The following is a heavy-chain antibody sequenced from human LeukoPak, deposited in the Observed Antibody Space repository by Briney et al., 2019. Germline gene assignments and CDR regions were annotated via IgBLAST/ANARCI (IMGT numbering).Heavy chain of an antibody. D-gene: IGHD2-2*01. V-gene: IGHV1-69*13. CDR1: GGTFSSYA. Sequence: SVKVSCKASGGTFSSYAISWVRQAPGQGLEWMGGIIPIFGTANYAQKFQGRVTITADESTSTAYMELSSLRSEDTAVYYCARSIVVVPAANVYYYYYMDVWGKGTTVTVPS. CDR2: IIPIFGTA. CDR3: ARSIVVVPAANVYYYYYMDV. J-gene: IGHJ6*03.